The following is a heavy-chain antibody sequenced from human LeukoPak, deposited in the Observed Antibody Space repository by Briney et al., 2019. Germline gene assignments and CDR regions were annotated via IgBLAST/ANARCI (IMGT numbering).Heavy chain of an antibody. CDR1: GFTFSSYS. Sequence: KAGGSLRLSCAASGFTFSSYSMNWVRQAPGKGLEWVSSISSSSSYIYYADSVKGRFTISRDNAKNSLYLQMNSLRAEDTAVYYCARVYSSGWEGYNYWGQGTLVTVSS. V-gene: IGHV3-21*01. J-gene: IGHJ4*02. CDR2: ISSSSSYI. CDR3: ARVYSSGWEGYNY. D-gene: IGHD6-19*01.